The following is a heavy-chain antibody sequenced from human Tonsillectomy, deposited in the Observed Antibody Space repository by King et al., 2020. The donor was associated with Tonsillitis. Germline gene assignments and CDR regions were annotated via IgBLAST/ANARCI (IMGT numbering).Heavy chain of an antibody. CDR2: ISAYNGNK. CDR3: AREDYDILPGYSYYYYGMDV. Sequence: VQLVESGAEVKKPGASVKVSCKASGYTFTSYGISWVRQAPGQGLEWMGWISAYNGNKNYAQKLQGRVTMTTDTSTSTAYMELRSLRSDDTAVYYWAREDYDILPGYSYYYYGMDVWGQGTTVTVSS. V-gene: IGHV1-18*01. CDR1: GYTFTSYG. J-gene: IGHJ6*02. D-gene: IGHD3-9*01.